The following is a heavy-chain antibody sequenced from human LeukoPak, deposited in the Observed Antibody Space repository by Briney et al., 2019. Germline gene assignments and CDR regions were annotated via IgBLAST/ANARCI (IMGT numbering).Heavy chain of an antibody. J-gene: IGHJ4*02. Sequence: GGSLRLSCAASGFTFRNYAMSWVRQAPGKGLEWVAVISYDGSNKYYTDSVKGRFAISRDNSKNTLYLQMNSLRPEDTAVYYCETDGYNFDYWGQGTLVTVSS. CDR1: GFTFRNYA. D-gene: IGHD5-24*01. CDR3: ETDGYNFDY. V-gene: IGHV3-30*03. CDR2: ISYDGSNK.